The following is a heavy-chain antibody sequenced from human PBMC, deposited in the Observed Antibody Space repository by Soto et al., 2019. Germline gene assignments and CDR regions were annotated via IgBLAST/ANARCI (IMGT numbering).Heavy chain of an antibody. CDR2: ISVYNGIT. Sequence: QIQLVQSGAEVKKPGASVKVSCKASGYTFISYGITWVRQAPGQGLEWMGWISVYNGITNYAQKVQGRVTMTTDTSTSTAYMELRRLRSDDTAVYFCARAKDLEYSISWGSFDYWGQGTLVTVSS. D-gene: IGHD3-3*02. J-gene: IGHJ4*02. CDR1: GYTFISYG. V-gene: IGHV1-18*04. CDR3: ARAKDLEYSISWGSFDY.